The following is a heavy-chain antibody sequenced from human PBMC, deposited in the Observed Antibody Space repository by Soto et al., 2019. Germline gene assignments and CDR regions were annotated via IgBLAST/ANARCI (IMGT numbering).Heavy chain of an antibody. Sequence: GGSLRLSCVASGLTLGSRAMSWVRQAPGEGLQWVSTITDTGGDAKYADSVRGRFVISRDNSKKTLYLQMTSLTAEDSAMYYCARGSTDSYPGSRIFDFWGRGTLVTVSS. D-gene: IGHD3-10*01. J-gene: IGHJ4*02. CDR3: ARGSTDSYPGSRIFDF. CDR2: ITDTGGDA. V-gene: IGHV3-23*01. CDR1: GLTLGSRA.